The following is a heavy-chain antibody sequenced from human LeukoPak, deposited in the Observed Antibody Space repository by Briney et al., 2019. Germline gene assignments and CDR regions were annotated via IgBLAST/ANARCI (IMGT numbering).Heavy chain of an antibody. J-gene: IGHJ4*02. V-gene: IGHV4-59*13. CDR3: ARAGRTDGYKSYFDY. CDR1: GGSISSYY. Sequence: SETLSLTCTVSGGSISSYYWSWVRQPPGKGLEWIGYIHYSGSTNYNPSLKSRVTISVDTSKNQFSLKLSSVTAADTAVYYCARAGRTDGYKSYFDYWGQGTLVAVSS. CDR2: IHYSGST. D-gene: IGHD5-24*01.